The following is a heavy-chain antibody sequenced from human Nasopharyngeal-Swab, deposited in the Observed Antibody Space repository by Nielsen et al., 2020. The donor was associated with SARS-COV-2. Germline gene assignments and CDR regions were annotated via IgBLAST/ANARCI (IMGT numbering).Heavy chain of an antibody. J-gene: IGHJ4*02. CDR1: GFTVSDYY. D-gene: IGHD6-13*01. V-gene: IGHV3-11*01. CDR3: ARNSASWYSPAENYFDY. Sequence: GGSLRLSCAASGFTVSDYYMSWIRQAPGKGLEWVSYISSSGSTIYYADSVKGRFTISRDNAKNSLYLQMNSLRAEDTAVYYCARNSASWYSPAENYFDYWGQGTLVTVSS. CDR2: ISSSGSTI.